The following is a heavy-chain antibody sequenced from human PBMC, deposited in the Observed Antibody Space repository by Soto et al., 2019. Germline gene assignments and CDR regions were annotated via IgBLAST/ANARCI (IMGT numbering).Heavy chain of an antibody. CDR2: IYSGGST. Sequence: EVQLVESGGGLVQPGGSLRLSCAASGFTVSSNYMSWVRQAPGKGLEWVSVIYSGGSTYYADSVKGRFTISRDNSKNTLYLQMNSLRAEDTAVYYCARVIAARGFSGGYNWFDPWGQGTLVTVSS. V-gene: IGHV3-66*01. CDR3: ARVIAARGFSGGYNWFDP. CDR1: GFTVSSNY. J-gene: IGHJ5*02. D-gene: IGHD6-6*01.